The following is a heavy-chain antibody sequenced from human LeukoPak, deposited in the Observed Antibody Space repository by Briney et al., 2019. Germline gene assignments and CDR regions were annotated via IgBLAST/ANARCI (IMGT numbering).Heavy chain of an antibody. Sequence: SETLSLTCTVSGGSISSGSYYWSWIRQPAGKGLEWIVRIYTSGSTNYNPSLKSRVTIPVDTSKNQFSLKLSSVTAADTAVYYCAREGGSLTGDYYYYYYMDVWGKGTTVTISS. CDR1: GGSISSGSYY. CDR2: IYTSGST. CDR3: AREGGSLTGDYYYYYYMDV. D-gene: IGHD3-16*01. J-gene: IGHJ6*03. V-gene: IGHV4-61*02.